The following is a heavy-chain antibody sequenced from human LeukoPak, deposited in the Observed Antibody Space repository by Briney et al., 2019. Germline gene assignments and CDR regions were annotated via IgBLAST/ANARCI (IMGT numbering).Heavy chain of an antibody. CDR1: GGSISSYN. CDR2: IYYSGST. D-gene: IGHD7-27*01. CDR3: ARYSLGIGQHDC. V-gene: IGHV4-59*01. Sequence: SETLSLTCTVSGGSISSYNWSWIRQPPGKGLEWIGYIYYSGSTNYNPSLKSRVTISVDTSKNQFSLKLSSVTAADTAVYYCARYSLGIGQHDCWGQGTLVTVSS. J-gene: IGHJ4*02.